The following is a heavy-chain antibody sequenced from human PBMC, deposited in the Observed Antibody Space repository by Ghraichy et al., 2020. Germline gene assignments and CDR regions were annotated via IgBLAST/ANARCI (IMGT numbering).Heavy chain of an antibody. J-gene: IGHJ1*01. CDR3: TTEGQASSGYYLSQIYFQH. Sequence: GGSLRLSCAASGFTFSNAWMSWVRQAPGKGLEWVGRIKSKTDGGTTDYAAPVKGRFTISRDDSKNTLYLQMNSLKTEDTAVYYCTTEGQASSGYYLSQIYFQHWGQGTLVTVSS. CDR1: GFTFSNAW. D-gene: IGHD3-22*01. CDR2: IKSKTDGGTT. V-gene: IGHV3-15*01.